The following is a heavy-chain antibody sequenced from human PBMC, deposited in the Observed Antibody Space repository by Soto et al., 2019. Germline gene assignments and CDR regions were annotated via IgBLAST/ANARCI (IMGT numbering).Heavy chain of an antibody. D-gene: IGHD2-15*01. CDR3: AREDCSGGSCGYLADY. V-gene: IGHV1-18*01. CDR1: GYTFTSYG. CDR2: ISAYNGNT. J-gene: IGHJ4*02. Sequence: ASVKGSCKASGYTFTSYGISWLRQAPGQGLEWMGWISAYNGNTNYAQKLQGRVTMTTDTSTSTAYIELRSLRSDDTAVYYCAREDCSGGSCGYLADYWGQRTLVTVSS.